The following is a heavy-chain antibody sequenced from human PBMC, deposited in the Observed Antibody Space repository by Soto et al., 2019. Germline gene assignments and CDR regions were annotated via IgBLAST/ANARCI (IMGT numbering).Heavy chain of an antibody. CDR1: GFTFSDYY. J-gene: IGHJ6*02. D-gene: IGHD2-15*01. CDR3: ARGKSIFYGMDV. V-gene: IGHV3-11*01. Sequence: QVQLVESGGGLVKPGGSLRLSCAASGFTFSDYYMIWIRQAPGKGLEWVSYISSSGTTIYHADSVKGRFTISRNNAKNSLFLQMNSLRAEDTAVYYCARGKSIFYGMDVWGQGTTVTVSS. CDR2: ISSSGTTI.